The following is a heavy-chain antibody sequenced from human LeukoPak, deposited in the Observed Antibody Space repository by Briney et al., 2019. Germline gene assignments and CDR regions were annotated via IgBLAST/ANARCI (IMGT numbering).Heavy chain of an antibody. D-gene: IGHD2-2*01. V-gene: IGHV3-53*05. CDR3: AKDRAIVVVPAAMWFDP. Sequence: GGSLRLSCAASGFLVNTNYMTWVRQAPGRGLEWVSFIYADGNTYYADSVKGRFTISRDNSKNTLYLQMNSLRAEDTAVYYCAKDRAIVVVPAAMWFDPWGQGTLVTVSS. J-gene: IGHJ5*02. CDR2: IYADGNT. CDR1: GFLVNTNY.